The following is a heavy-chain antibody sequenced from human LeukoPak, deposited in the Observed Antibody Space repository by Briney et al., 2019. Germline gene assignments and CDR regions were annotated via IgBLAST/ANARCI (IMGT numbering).Heavy chain of an antibody. D-gene: IGHD3-16*01. CDR1: GGSITGHY. V-gene: IGHV4-59*11. CDR3: ARLHALGAEEFDP. J-gene: IGHJ5*02. Sequence: PSETLSLTCTGSGGSITGHYWSWLRQPPGKGLEWIGHIHYTGSTNYNPSLNSRITMSVDTPNNQFSLRLTSVTATDTAVYYCARLHALGAEEFDPWGQGALVTVSS. CDR2: IHYTGST.